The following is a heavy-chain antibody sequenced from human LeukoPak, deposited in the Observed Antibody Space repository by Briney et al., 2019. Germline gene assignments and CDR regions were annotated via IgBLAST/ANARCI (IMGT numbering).Heavy chain of an antibody. CDR3: ARARRDEWDRRLEYDY. D-gene: IGHD3-16*01. CDR2: INPRGGST. V-gene: IGHV1-46*01. CDR1: GYTFTSYY. Sequence: GASVKVSCKASGYTFTSYYMHWVRQAPGQGLEWVGIINPRGGSTSSAQKFQGRVTLTRDTSTSTVYMELSSLRSEDTAVYYCARARRDEWDRRLEYDYWGQGTLVTVSS. J-gene: IGHJ4*02.